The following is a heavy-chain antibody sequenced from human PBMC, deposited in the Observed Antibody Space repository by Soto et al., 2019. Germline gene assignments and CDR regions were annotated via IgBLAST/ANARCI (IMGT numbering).Heavy chain of an antibody. CDR1: GFTFSTYA. D-gene: IGHD3-3*02. J-gene: IGHJ4*02. CDR2: ISSSSSAI. V-gene: IGHV3-48*02. Sequence: VGSLRLSCAASGFTFSTYAMNWVRQFPGRGLEWVSYISSSSSAIDYADSVKGRFTVSRDNAKNSLYLQMNSLRDEDTAVYYCASDRSLGSNWHYYLESWGQGTLVTV. CDR3: ASDRSLGSNWHYYLES.